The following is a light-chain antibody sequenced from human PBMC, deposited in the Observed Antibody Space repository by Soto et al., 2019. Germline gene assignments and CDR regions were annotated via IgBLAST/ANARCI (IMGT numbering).Light chain of an antibody. CDR2: GAS. J-gene: IGKJ1*01. Sequence: ETVLTQSPGTLSLSPGERATLSCRASQSVSSSYLAWYQQKPVQAPRLLIYGASSRATGIPDRFSGSGSGTDVTLTISRLEPEDFAVYYCQQYGSSPPSWTFGQGTKVEIK. V-gene: IGKV3-20*01. CDR3: QQYGSSPPSWT. CDR1: QSVSSSY.